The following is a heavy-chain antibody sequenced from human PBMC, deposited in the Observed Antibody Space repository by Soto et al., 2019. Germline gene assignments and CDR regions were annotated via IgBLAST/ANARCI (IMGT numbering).Heavy chain of an antibody. J-gene: IGHJ4*02. V-gene: IGHV4-59*01. CDR2: IYYSGST. CDR1: GGSISSYY. CDR3: ARLSTVSYDSSGDFDY. D-gene: IGHD3-22*01. Sequence: XATLSLTCTVSGGSISSYYWSWIRQPPGKGLEWIGYIYYSGSTNYNPSLKSRVTISVDTSKNQFSLKLSSVTAADTAVYYCARLSTVSYDSSGDFDYWGQGTLVTVSS.